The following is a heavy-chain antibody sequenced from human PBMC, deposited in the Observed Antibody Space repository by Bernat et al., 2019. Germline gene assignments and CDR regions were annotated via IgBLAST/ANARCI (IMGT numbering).Heavy chain of an antibody. CDR1: GFTFSSYA. J-gene: IGHJ6*02. Sequence: QVQLVESGGGVVQPGRSLRLSCAASGFTFSSYAMHWVRQAPGKGLEWVAVISYDGSNKYYADSVKGRFTISRDNSKNTLYLQMNSLRAEDTAVYYWAGDGYDCSSTSGRKNPADYYYYYGMDVWGQGTTVTVSS. V-gene: IGHV3-30-3*01. D-gene: IGHD2-2*01. CDR2: ISYDGSNK. CDR3: AGDGYDCSSTSGRKNPADYYYYYGMDV.